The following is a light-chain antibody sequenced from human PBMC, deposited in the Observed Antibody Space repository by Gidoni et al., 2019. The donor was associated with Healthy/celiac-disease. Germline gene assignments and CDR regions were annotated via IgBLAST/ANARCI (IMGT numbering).Light chain of an antibody. CDR2: DAS. J-gene: IGKJ1*01. V-gene: IGKV1-5*01. CDR3: QQYNSYSCT. CDR1: QSISSW. Sequence: DIQLTQSPSTLSASVGDRVTITCRDSQSISSWLAWYQQKPGKAPKLLIYDASRLESGVPSRFSGSGSGTEFTLTISSLQPDDFATYYCQQYNSYSCTFGQGTKVEIK.